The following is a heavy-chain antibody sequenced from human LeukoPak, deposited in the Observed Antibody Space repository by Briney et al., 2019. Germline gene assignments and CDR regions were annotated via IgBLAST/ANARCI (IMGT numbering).Heavy chain of an antibody. CDR3: AAASDYGDYYYYGMDV. V-gene: IGHV1-58*02. J-gene: IGHJ6*02. CDR1: GYTFTGYY. Sequence: ASVKVSCKASGYTFTGYYMHWVRQAPGQGLEWIGWIVVGSGNTNYAQKFQERVTITRDMSTSTAYMELSSLRSEDTAVYYCAAASDYGDYYYYGMDVWGQGTTVTVSS. CDR2: IVVGSGNT. D-gene: IGHD4-17*01.